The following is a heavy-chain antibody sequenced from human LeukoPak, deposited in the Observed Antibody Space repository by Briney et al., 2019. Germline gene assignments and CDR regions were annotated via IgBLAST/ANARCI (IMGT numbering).Heavy chain of an antibody. CDR1: DDSFSSHY. D-gene: IGHD4-17*01. J-gene: IGHJ3*02. Sequence: SETLSLTCAVSDDSFSSHYWTWIRQPPGKGLEWVGYISYVGSTNYNPSLKSRVTISIDTSKNEFSLKLTSVTAADTAVYYCARDLVTVTKGFDIWGQGTMVTVSS. V-gene: IGHV4-59*11. CDR2: ISYVGST. CDR3: ARDLVTVTKGFDI.